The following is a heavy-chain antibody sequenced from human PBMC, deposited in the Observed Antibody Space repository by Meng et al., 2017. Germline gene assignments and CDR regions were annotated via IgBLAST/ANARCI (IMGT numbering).Heavy chain of an antibody. CDR2: IYHSGST. Sequence: VQPQDSGPGLASLSGTLPRTCGVCGGAISRSNGWSWVRQPPGKGLEWIGEIYHSGSTNYNPSLKSRVTISVDKSKNQFSLKLSSVTAADTAVYYCARVVAATTLFLDYWGQGTLVTVSS. D-gene: IGHD2-15*01. CDR3: ARVVAATTLFLDY. V-gene: IGHV4-4*02. CDR1: GGAISRSNG. J-gene: IGHJ4*02.